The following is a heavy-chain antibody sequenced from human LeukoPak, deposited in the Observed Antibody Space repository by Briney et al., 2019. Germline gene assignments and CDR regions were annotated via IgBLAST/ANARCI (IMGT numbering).Heavy chain of an antibody. J-gene: IGHJ4*02. CDR3: ARGRYCSSISCRTELDY. Sequence: GGSLRLSCAASGFTVDSNYLSWVRQAPGKGLEWVAVISYDGSNKYYADSVKGRFTISRDNSKNTLYLQMNSLRAEDTAVYYCARGRYCSSISCRTELDYWGQGTLVTVSS. V-gene: IGHV3-30*03. CDR1: GFTVDSNY. D-gene: IGHD2-2*01. CDR2: ISYDGSNK.